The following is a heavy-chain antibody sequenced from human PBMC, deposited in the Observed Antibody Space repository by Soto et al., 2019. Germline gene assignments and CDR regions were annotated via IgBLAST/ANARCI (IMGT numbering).Heavy chain of an antibody. CDR1: GGSIRSSDFY. Sequence: LSLTCTVAGGSIRSSDFYWACLRQTPGKGLEFIGSMYHSGTTYYNPSLKSRVTISVDTSKNQFTLKLSSVTAADTAVYYCARGVPTQDIVVVPAAIASYYYYMDVWGKGTTVTVSS. V-gene: IGHV4-39*01. CDR3: ARGVPTQDIVVVPAAIASYYYYMDV. D-gene: IGHD2-2*01. J-gene: IGHJ6*03. CDR2: MYHSGTT.